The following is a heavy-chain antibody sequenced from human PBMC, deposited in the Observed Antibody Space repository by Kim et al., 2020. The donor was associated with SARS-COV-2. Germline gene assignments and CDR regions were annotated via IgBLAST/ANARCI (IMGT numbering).Heavy chain of an antibody. J-gene: IGHJ4*02. Sequence: SETLSLTCTVSGGSISSSSYYWGWIRQPPGKGLEWIGSIYYSGSTYYNPSLKSRVTISVDTSKNQFSLKLSSVTAADTAVYYCARTPYYGSGSYDYWGQGTLVTVSS. V-gene: IGHV4-39*01. CDR2: IYYSGST. CDR3: ARTPYYGSGSYDY. CDR1: GGSISSSSYY. D-gene: IGHD3-10*01.